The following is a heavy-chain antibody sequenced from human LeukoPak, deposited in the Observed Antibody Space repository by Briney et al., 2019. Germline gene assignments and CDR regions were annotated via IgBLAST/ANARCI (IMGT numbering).Heavy chain of an antibody. D-gene: IGHD4-17*01. J-gene: IGHJ4*02. CDR2: ITWDGERT. Sequence: GGSLRLSCAASGVTFDDYAMHWVRQAPGKGLEWVSLITWDGERTFYTDSVRGRFAISRDDSNNSLYLQMNSLTPEDTALYYCAKDRAYGDFGGAFDSWGQGSLVTVSS. CDR3: AKDRAYGDFGGAFDS. CDR1: GVTFDDYA. V-gene: IGHV3-43D*03.